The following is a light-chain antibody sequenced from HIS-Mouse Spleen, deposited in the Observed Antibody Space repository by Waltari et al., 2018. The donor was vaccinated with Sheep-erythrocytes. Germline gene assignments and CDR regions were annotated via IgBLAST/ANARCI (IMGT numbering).Light chain of an antibody. CDR3: AAWDDSLSGNWV. J-gene: IGLJ3*02. V-gene: IGLV2-14*01. Sequence: QSALTQPASVSGSPGQSITISCTGTSSDVGGYNYVSWYQQHPGKAPKLMIYEVSNRPSVVSNRFSGSKSGTSASLAISGLRSEDEADYYCAAWDDSLSGNWVFGGGTKLTVL. CDR1: SSDVGGYNY. CDR2: EVS.